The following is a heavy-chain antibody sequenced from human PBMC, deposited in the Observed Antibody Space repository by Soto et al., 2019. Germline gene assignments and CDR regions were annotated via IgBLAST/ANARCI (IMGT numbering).Heavy chain of an antibody. J-gene: IGHJ4*02. CDR2: IFYSGST. D-gene: IGHD3-10*01. V-gene: IGHV4-39*01. Sequence: PSETLSLTCTVSGGSISSSPSYWAWIRQSPEKGLEWIGHIFYSGSTSYSPSLRSRVSVSADTSKNQFSLKLSSVTAADAAVYFCVGFRSYNIFTYWGQGTMVTVSS. CDR3: VGFRSYNIFTY. CDR1: GGSISSSPSY.